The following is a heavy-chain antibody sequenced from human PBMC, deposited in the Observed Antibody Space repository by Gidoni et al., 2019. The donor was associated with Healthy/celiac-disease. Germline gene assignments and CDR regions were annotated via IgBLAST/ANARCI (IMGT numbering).Heavy chain of an antibody. Sequence: QVQLVESGGGVVQPGRSLRLSCAASGFTFSSYAMHWVRQAPGKGLEWVAVISYDGSNKYYADSVKGRFTISRDNSKNTLYLQMNSLRAEDTAVYYCARDDGIVVVITPGDYWGQGTLVTVSS. CDR3: ARDDGIVVVITPGDY. J-gene: IGHJ4*02. D-gene: IGHD3-22*01. CDR2: ISYDGSNK. CDR1: GFTFSSYA. V-gene: IGHV3-30*01.